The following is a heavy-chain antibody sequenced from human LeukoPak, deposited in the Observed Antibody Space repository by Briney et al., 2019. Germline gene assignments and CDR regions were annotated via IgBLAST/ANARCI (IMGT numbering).Heavy chain of an antibody. CDR3: AREGQQLALGY. J-gene: IGHJ4*02. CDR1: GGSISSYY. CDR2: IYYSGST. D-gene: IGHD6-13*01. Sequence: SETLSLTCTVSGGSISSYYWSWIRQPPGKGLEWIGYIYYSGSTNYNPSLSSRVTISVDTSKNQFSLKLSSVTAADTAVYYCAREGQQLALGYWGQGTLVTVSS. V-gene: IGHV4-59*01.